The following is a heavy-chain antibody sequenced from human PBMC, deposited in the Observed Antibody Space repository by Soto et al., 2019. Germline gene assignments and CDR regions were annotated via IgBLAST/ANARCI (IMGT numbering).Heavy chain of an antibody. J-gene: IGHJ5*02. Sequence: SETLSLTCTVSGGSMNSYHWSWIRQPAGKGLEWIGHIHSSGSTNYNPSLKSRVTMSVDTSKNQFSLRLMSVTAADTAVYYCARVQGVPAAVITLFDTCCQGSLVPVSA. CDR1: GGSMNSYH. CDR3: ARVQGVPAAVITLFDT. V-gene: IGHV4-4*07. CDR2: IHSSGST. D-gene: IGHD3-22*01.